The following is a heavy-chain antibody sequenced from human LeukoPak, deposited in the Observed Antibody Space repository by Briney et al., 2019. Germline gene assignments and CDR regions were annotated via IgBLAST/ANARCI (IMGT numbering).Heavy chain of an antibody. D-gene: IGHD3-16*01. J-gene: IGHJ4*02. Sequence: DSVKVSCKASGYTFSSYGISWVRQAPGQGLEWMGWISVYNGNTNNIQKLQGRVTMTRDTSTNTAYMELGSLRPDDTAVYYCARDAYTSGADYWGQGTLVTVSS. CDR1: GYTFSSYG. CDR2: ISVYNGNT. V-gene: IGHV1-18*01. CDR3: ARDAYTSGADY.